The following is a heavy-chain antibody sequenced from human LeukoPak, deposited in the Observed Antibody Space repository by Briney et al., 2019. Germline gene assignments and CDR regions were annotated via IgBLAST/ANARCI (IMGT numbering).Heavy chain of an antibody. Sequence: PSETLSLTCTVSGGSISSSSYYWSWIRQPPGKGLEWIGYTHYSGSTKYNPSLKSRLTISVDSSKNQFSLKLSSVTAADTAVYYCARGRRYYDILTGYADRPDFDYWGQGTLVTVSS. D-gene: IGHD3-9*01. CDR3: ARGRRYYDILTGYADRPDFDY. J-gene: IGHJ4*02. CDR2: THYSGST. CDR1: GGSISSSSYY. V-gene: IGHV4-61*05.